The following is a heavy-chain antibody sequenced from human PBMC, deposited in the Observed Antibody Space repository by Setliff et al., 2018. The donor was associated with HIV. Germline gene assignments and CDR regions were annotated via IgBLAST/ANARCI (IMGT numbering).Heavy chain of an antibody. J-gene: IGHJ4*02. CDR1: GFTFSGSA. CDR3: ARGGRGWYMDC. D-gene: IGHD6-19*01. CDR2: IRSKANSYAT. V-gene: IGHV3-73*01. Sequence: GGSLRLSCAASGFTFSGSAMHWVRQASGKGLEWVGRIRSKANSYATAYAASVKGRFTISRDDSKNTAYLQMNSLKTEDTAVYYCARGGRGWYMDCWGQGTLVTVSS.